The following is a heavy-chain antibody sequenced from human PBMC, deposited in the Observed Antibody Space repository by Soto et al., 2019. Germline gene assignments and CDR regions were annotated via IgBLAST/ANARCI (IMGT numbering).Heavy chain of an antibody. J-gene: IGHJ5*01. D-gene: IGHD3-10*01. CDR2: VYHTGRT. V-gene: IGHV4-38-2*01. CDR3: ASSLGPGNYYNIPAS. Sequence: SETLSLTCAVSGYSISSNYYWGWIRQPPGKGLEWIGSVYHTGRTFYSPSHKSRVTILPDMSKNHFSLTLTSVTAADTAVYYCASSLGPGNYYNIPASWGQGILVTGSS. CDR1: GYSISSNYY.